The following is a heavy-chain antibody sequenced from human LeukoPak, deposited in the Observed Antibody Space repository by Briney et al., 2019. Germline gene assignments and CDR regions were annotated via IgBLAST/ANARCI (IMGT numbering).Heavy chain of an antibody. V-gene: IGHV3-48*01. CDR2: ISSSSTM. J-gene: IGHJ4*02. CDR1: GFPFNNFG. D-gene: IGHD6-6*01. CDR3: ARGGAARPDY. Sequence: GGSLRLSCAASGFPFNNFGMNWVRQAPGKGLEWVSYISSSSTMSYADSVKGRFTISRDNAKNSLFLQMNSLRVEDTAVYYCARGGAARPDYWGQGTLVTVSS.